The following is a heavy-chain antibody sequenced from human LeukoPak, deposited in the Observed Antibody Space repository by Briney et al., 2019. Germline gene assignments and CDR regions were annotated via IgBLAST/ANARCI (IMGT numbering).Heavy chain of an antibody. CDR1: RFIFSSYW. J-gene: IGHJ6*03. Sequence: GGSLRLSCAASRFIFSSYWMSWVRQAPGKGLEWVSALSGSGDRTFYVDSVKGRFTVSRDNSKNTLYLQMDSLRVDDTALYYCARGGTNYYYMDVWGNGTTVTVSS. CDR2: LSGSGDRT. V-gene: IGHV3-23*01. CDR3: ARGGTNYYYMDV.